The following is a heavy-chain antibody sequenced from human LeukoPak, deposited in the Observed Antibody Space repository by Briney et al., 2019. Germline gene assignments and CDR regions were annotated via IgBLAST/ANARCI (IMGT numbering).Heavy chain of an antibody. J-gene: IGHJ4*02. CDR3: AGTYNWNYSLGY. Sequence: SETLSLTCTVSGGSISSSSYYWGWIRQPPGKGLEWIGSIYYSGSTYYNPSLKSRVTISVDTSKNQFSLKLSSVTAADTAVYYCAGTYNWNYSLGYWGQGTLVTVSS. V-gene: IGHV4-39*07. D-gene: IGHD1-7*01. CDR1: GGSISSSSYY. CDR2: IYYSGST.